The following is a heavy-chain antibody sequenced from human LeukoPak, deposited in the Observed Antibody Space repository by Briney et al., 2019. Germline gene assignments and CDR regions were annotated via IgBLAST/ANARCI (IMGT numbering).Heavy chain of an antibody. D-gene: IGHD3-10*01. CDR2: INHSGST. CDR3: ARSTGVLFDY. CDR1: GGSFSGYY. Sequence: SETLSLTCAVYGGSFSGYYWSWIRQPPGKGLEWIGEINHSGSTNYNPSLKSRVTMSVDTSKNQFSLKLSSVTATDTAVYYCARSTGVLFDYWGQGTLVTVSS. V-gene: IGHV4-34*01. J-gene: IGHJ4*02.